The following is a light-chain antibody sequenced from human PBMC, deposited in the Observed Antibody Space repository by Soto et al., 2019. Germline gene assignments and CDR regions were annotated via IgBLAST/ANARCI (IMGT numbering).Light chain of an antibody. CDR3: QQYNNWPPGA. CDR1: QSLNSSY. V-gene: IGKV3D-20*02. Sequence: EIVLTQSPATLSSFPCDRVTLSCRASQSLNSSYLAWYQQKPGQAPRLLIYDASSRATGIPDRFSGSGSGTDFTLTISRLEPEDSAVYYCQQYNNWPPGAFGQGTKVDIK. CDR2: DAS. J-gene: IGKJ1*01.